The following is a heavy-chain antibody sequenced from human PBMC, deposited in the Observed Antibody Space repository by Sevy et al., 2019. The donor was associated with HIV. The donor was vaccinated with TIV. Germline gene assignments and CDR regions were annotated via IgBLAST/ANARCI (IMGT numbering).Heavy chain of an antibody. D-gene: IGHD2-8*01. V-gene: IGHV3-23*01. CDR2: FSFGCGRI. J-gene: IGHJ4*02. CDR3: AREGCTQPHDY. CDR1: GFTFAKYS. Sequence: GGSLRLSCAASGFTFAKYSMSWVRQAPGKGLEWVSTFSFGCGRINYADSVKGRFTISRDDSKNTLFLQMNSLRAEDTASYFCAREGCTQPHDYWGQGTLVTVSS.